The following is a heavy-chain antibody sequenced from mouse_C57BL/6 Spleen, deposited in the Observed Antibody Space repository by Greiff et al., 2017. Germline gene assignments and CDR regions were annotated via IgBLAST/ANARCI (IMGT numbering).Heavy chain of an antibody. CDR3: AREDYDGTFDY. CDR2: INPNNGGT. V-gene: IGHV1-18*01. J-gene: IGHJ2*01. D-gene: IGHD1-1*01. Sequence: EVQLQQSGPELVKPGASVKIPCKASGYTFTDYNMDWVKQSHGKRLEWIGDINPNNGGTIYNQKFKGKATLTVYKSSSTAYMELRSLTSEDTAVYYCAREDYDGTFDYWGQGTTLTVSS. CDR1: GYTFTDYN.